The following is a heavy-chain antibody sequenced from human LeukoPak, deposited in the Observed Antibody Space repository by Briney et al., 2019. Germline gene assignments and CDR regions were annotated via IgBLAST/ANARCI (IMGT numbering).Heavy chain of an antibody. V-gene: IGHV3-15*07. D-gene: IGHD3-22*01. J-gene: IGHJ4*02. CDR2: IYSKTNGGTT. CDR1: GFSFSNAW. Sequence: GGSLRLSCVASGFSFSNAWMNWVRQAPGKGLEWVGRIYSKTNGGTTEYAAPVKGRFTISRDDSKNTLYLQMNSLETEDTALYYCTRGSITYDSSDFDHWGQGTLVTVPS. CDR3: TRGSITYDSSDFDH.